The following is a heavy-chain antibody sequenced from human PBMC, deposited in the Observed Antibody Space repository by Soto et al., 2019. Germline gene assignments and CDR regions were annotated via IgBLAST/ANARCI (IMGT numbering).Heavy chain of an antibody. J-gene: IGHJ4*02. CDR1: GFPFSSFS. CDR3: ARVTAGSGSYQIDL. V-gene: IGHV3-21*02. CDR2: IGRVSTYI. D-gene: IGHD3-10*01. Sequence: QLVESGGGLVKPGGSLRLSCVASGFPFSSFSLNWIRQAPGQGLEWVSAIGRVSTYIYYADSVRGRFTVSRDNAKNSVELRRNGLKAADSCIYYCARVTAGSGSYQIDLWGQGTLVTVSS.